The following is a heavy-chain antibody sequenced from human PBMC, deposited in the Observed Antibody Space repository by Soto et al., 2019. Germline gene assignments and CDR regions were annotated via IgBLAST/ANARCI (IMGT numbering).Heavy chain of an antibody. CDR2: IIQDGTT. V-gene: IGHV3-23*01. Sequence: VQLLESGGGLVQPGGSLRLSCAASGFTFSSYSMAWVCQAPGRGPEWVSGIIQDGTTYYADSVKGRFTSSRDNSRNSVYLQMITLRGEDTAVYYCAKDLRPDGVWDFDSWGQGTLVTVSS. D-gene: IGHD4-17*01. CDR3: AKDLRPDGVWDFDS. J-gene: IGHJ4*02. CDR1: GFTFSSYS.